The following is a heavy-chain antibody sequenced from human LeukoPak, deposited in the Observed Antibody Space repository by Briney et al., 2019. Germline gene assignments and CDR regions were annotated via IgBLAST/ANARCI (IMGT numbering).Heavy chain of an antibody. CDR3: TRDTTLDY. Sequence: KPSETLSLTCAVYGGSFSDYYWSWLRQPPGKGLEWLGEINHNGNTNYNASLESRVTISVDTSKNQFSLGLNSVTAADTAVYYCTRDTTLDYWGQGTLVTVSS. CDR2: INHNGNT. V-gene: IGHV4-34*01. J-gene: IGHJ4*02. D-gene: IGHD1-1*01. CDR1: GGSFSDYY.